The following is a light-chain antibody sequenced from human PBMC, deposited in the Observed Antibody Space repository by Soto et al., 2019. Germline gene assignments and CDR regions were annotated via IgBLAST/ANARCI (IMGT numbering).Light chain of an antibody. J-gene: IGKJ4*01. CDR1: QSVSTN. CDR2: GAS. V-gene: IGKV3-15*01. CDR3: QQYNNWPLA. Sequence: ERVMTQSPATLSVTQGERATLSCRASQSVSTNVAWYQQKPGQAPRVLIFGASTRATGIPARFSGSGSGTEFTLTISSLQSEDFAVYYCQQYNNWPLAFGGGTKVEIK.